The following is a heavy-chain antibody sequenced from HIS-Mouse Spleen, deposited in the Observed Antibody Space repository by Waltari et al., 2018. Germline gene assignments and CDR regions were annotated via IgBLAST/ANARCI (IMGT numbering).Heavy chain of an antibody. CDR3: ARDYGDNWFDP. J-gene: IGHJ5*02. Sequence: QLQLQESGPGLVTPSETLSLTCTVSGGPISSSSYYWGWIRQPPGKGLEWIGSIYYSGSTYYNPSLKSRVTISVDTSKNQFSLKLSSVTAADTAVYYCARDYGDNWFDPWGQGTLVTVSS. CDR2: IYYSGST. V-gene: IGHV4-39*07. D-gene: IGHD4-17*01. CDR1: GGPISSSSYY.